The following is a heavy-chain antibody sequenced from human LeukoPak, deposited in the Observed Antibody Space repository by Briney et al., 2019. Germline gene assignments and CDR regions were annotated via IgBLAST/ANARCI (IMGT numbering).Heavy chain of an antibody. CDR3: AREWGYYGMDV. CDR1: GFTLSTHG. J-gene: IGHJ6*02. D-gene: IGHD3-16*01. CDR2: IWYDGSNK. Sequence: AGGSLRLSCAASGFTLSTHGMHWVRQAPGKGLEWVAVIWYDGSNKYYADSVKGRFTISRDNSKNTLYLQMNSLRAEDTAVYYCAREWGYYGMDVWGQGTTVTVSS. V-gene: IGHV3-33*08.